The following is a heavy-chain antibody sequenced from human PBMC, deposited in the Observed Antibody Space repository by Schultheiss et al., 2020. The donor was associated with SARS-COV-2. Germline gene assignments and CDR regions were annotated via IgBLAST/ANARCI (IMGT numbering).Heavy chain of an antibody. V-gene: IGHV4-61*05. CDR1: GGSISSSSYY. J-gene: IGHJ4*02. CDR3: ARGSYCSSTSCPFDY. D-gene: IGHD2-2*01. CDR2: IYYSGST. Sequence: GSLRLSCTVSGGSISSSSYYWGWIRQPPGKGLEWIGYIYYSGSTNYNPSLKSRVTMSVDTSKNQFSLKLSSVTAADTAVYYCARGSYCSSTSCPFDYWGQGTLVTVSS.